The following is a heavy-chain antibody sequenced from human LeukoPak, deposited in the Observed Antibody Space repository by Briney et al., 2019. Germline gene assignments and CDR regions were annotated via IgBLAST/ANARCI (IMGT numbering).Heavy chain of an antibody. V-gene: IGHV4-39*02. J-gene: IGHJ6*02. CDR3: ARDRGRDLRGCNLGMDV. D-gene: IGHD3-16*01. CDR2: IYYSGST. CDR1: GGSISSSSYY. Sequence: SETLSLTCTVSGGSISSSSYYWGWIRQPPGKGLDRVGSIYYSGSTYYNPSLKSRVTISVDTSKNQFSLKLSSVTAADTAVYYCARDRGRDLRGCNLGMDVWGQGTTVTVSS.